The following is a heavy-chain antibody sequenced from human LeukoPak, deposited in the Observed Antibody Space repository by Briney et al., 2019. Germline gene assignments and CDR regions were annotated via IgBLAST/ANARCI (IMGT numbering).Heavy chain of an antibody. CDR1: GFTFSTYA. Sequence: GGPLRLSCAVSGFTFSTYAMSWVRQAPGKGLESVSTISSSGGHTYYADSVKGRFTISRDNSKNTLYLQMNSLRAEDTAVYYCSKHRIAVAGSSPYFEDWGQGTLVTVSS. J-gene: IGHJ4*02. CDR2: ISSSGGHT. CDR3: SKHRIAVAGSSPYFED. D-gene: IGHD6-19*01. V-gene: IGHV3-23*01.